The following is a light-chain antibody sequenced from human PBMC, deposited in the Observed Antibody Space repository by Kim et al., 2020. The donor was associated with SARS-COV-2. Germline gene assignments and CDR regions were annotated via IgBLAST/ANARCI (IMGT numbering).Light chain of an antibody. Sequence: DIQMTQSPSSLSASVGDRVTITCRTSQNINSHLNWYHQKPGRAPKLLIYAASTLQGGVPSRFSGSGSETDFTLTISSLQPEDFATYLCQQTYISPCTFGPGAKVDIK. V-gene: IGKV1-39*01. J-gene: IGKJ3*01. CDR1: QNINSH. CDR2: AAS. CDR3: QQTYISPCT.